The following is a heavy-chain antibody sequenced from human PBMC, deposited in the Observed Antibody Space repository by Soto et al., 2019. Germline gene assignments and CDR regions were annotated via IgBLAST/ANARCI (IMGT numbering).Heavy chain of an antibody. CDR1: GGTFSSYA. D-gene: IGHD3-16*01. CDR2: IIPIVGTA. Sequence: SVRVSCKASGGTFSSYAISWVRQAPGKGLEWMGGIIPIVGTANYEQKFQGRGTITADEYTSKAYMELSSLRSEDTAVYYCASLGFGLWGRRTVFTESS. J-gene: IGHJ2*01. CDR3: ASLGFGL. V-gene: IGHV1-69*13.